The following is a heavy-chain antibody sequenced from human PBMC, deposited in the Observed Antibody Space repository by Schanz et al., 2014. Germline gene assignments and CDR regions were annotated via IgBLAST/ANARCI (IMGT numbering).Heavy chain of an antibody. CDR3: AKDQGSYDSGSYSYFDY. D-gene: IGHD3-10*01. J-gene: IGHJ4*02. Sequence: EVQLLESGGGFVQPGGSLRLSCVASGVTFSSYAMSWVRQASGKGLEWVSAISGSGASTYYADSVKGRFTISRDNSKNTLYLKMNSPRAEDTAVYYCAKDQGSYDSGSYSYFDYWGQGTLATASS. CDR2: ISGSGAST. V-gene: IGHV3-23*01. CDR1: GVTFSSYA.